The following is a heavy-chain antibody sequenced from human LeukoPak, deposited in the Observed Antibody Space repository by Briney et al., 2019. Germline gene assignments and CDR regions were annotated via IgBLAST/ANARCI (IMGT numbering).Heavy chain of an antibody. D-gene: IGHD5-18*01. CDR3: ARALPHRRLMDTTMEQHWFDP. CDR2: INPSGGST. J-gene: IGHJ5*02. V-gene: IGHV1-46*01. Sequence: ASVKVSCKASGYTFTGYYMHWVRQAPGQGLEWMGLINPSGGSTRYAQRFQGRVTMTRDMSTSTVYMELSSLRPEDTAVYYCARALPHRRLMDTTMEQHWFDPWGQGTLVTVSS. CDR1: GYTFTGYY.